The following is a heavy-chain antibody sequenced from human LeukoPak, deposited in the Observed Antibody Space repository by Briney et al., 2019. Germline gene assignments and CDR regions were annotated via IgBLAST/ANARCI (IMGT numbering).Heavy chain of an antibody. CDR2: ISSNSSTI. V-gene: IGHV3-48*01. D-gene: IGHD3-22*01. Sequence: PGGPLRLSCAASGFTFSSYRMNWVRQAPGKRLEWVSYISSNSSTIYYADSVKGLFTISRDNAKNSLYLQMNSLRAEDEAVYCCARAGRYYESSGYYYFDAFDIWGQGTMVTVSS. CDR3: ARAGRYYESSGYYYFDAFDI. J-gene: IGHJ3*02. CDR1: GFTFSSYR.